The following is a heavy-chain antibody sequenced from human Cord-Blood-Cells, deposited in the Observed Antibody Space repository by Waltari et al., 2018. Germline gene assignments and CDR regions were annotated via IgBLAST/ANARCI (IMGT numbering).Heavy chain of an antibody. J-gene: IGHJ3*02. CDR2: INHSGST. D-gene: IGHD1-26*01. Sequence: QVQLQQWGAGLLKHSETLSLTCAVYGGSFSGYYWSWIRQPPGKGLEWIGEINHSGSTNYNPSLKSRVTISVDTSKNQFSLKLSSVTAADTAVYYCARRRVGATRGAFDIWGQGTMVTVSS. CDR3: ARRRVGATRGAFDI. V-gene: IGHV4-34*01. CDR1: GGSFSGYY.